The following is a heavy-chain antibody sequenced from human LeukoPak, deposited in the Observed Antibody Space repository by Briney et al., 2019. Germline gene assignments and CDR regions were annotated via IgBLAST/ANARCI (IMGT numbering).Heavy chain of an antibody. Sequence: PGGSLRLSCAASGFTFSSYWMTWVRQARGKGLEWVANIKQDGSEKYYVDSVKGRFTISRDNAKNSLYLQLNSLRAEDTAVYYCAKGGDSGSHNNWFDPWGQGTLVTVSS. V-gene: IGHV3-7*01. D-gene: IGHD3-10*01. CDR2: IKQDGSEK. J-gene: IGHJ5*02. CDR3: AKGGDSGSHNNWFDP. CDR1: GFTFSSYW.